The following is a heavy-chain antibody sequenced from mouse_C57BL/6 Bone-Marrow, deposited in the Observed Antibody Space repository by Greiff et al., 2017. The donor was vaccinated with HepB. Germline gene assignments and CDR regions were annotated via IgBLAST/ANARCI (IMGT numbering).Heavy chain of an antibody. Sequence: VQLQQPGAELVKPGASVKLSCKASGYTFTSYWMQWVKQRPGQGLEWIGEIDPSDSYTNYNQKFKGKATLTVDTSSSTAYMQLSSLTSEDSAVYYCARWYYGSSYHGYFDVWGTGTTVTVSS. CDR3: ARWYYGSSYHGYFDV. J-gene: IGHJ1*03. CDR1: GYTFTSYW. V-gene: IGHV1-50*01. CDR2: IDPSDSYT. D-gene: IGHD1-1*01.